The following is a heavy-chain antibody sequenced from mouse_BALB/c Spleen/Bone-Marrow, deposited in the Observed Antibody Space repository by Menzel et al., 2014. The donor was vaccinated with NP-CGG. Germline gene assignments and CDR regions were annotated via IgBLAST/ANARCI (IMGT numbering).Heavy chain of an antibody. D-gene: IGHD1-1*01. V-gene: IGHV14-3*02. Sequence: VQLKESGAELVKPGASVKLSCTASGFNIKDTYMHWVKQRPEQGLEWIGRIDPANGNTKYDPKFQGKATITADTSSNTAYLQLSSLTSEDTAVYYCAAYYYGSSYGFAHWGQGTLVTVPA. CDR1: GFNIKDTY. CDR3: AAYYYGSSYGFAH. J-gene: IGHJ3*01. CDR2: IDPANGNT.